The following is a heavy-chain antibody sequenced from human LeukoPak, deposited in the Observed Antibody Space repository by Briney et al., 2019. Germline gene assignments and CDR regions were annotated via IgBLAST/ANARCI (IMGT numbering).Heavy chain of an antibody. D-gene: IGHD1-26*01. CDR1: GFTFSSYA. J-gene: IGHJ4*02. CDR2: IGGGGEST. CDR3: AKVLSGSQDY. V-gene: IGHV3-23*01. Sequence: PGGSLRLSCAPSGFTFSSYAMSWVRQAPGKGLEWVSTIGGGGESTYYADSAKGRFTNSRDNSKNTVYLQMNSLRAEDTAVYYCAKVLSGSQDYWGQGTLVTVFS.